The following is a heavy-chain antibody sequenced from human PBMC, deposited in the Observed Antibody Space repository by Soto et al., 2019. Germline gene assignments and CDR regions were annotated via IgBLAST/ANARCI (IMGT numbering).Heavy chain of an antibody. J-gene: IGHJ6*02. D-gene: IGHD1-26*01. Sequence: SETLSLTCTVSGGSISSYYWSWIRQPAGKGLEWIGRIYTSGSTNYNPSLKSRVTMSVDTSKNQFPLKLSSVTAADTAVYYCARDDMGSYYCYYGMDVWGQGTTVTVSS. V-gene: IGHV4-4*07. CDR3: ARDDMGSYYCYYGMDV. CDR2: IYTSGST. CDR1: GGSISSYY.